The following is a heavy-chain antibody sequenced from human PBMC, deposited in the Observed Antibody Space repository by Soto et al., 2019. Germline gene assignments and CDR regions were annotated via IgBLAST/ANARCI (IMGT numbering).Heavy chain of an antibody. CDR3: ARGGYSSSWEFDF. D-gene: IGHD6-6*01. Sequence: QVQLVQSGAEVRKPGASVRVSCKASGYTFTTYDINWVRQATGQGLEWMGWVSPNSASTGFAQKFHGRITMTTNTTITTAYMELTSRRPDASAVYFCARGGYSSSWEFDFWGPGTLVTVS. CDR1: GYTFTTYD. J-gene: IGHJ4*02. V-gene: IGHV1-8*01. CDR2: VSPNSAST.